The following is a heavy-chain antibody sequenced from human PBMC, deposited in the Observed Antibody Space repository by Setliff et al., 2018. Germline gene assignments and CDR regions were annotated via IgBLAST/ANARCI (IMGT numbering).Heavy chain of an antibody. D-gene: IGHD6-19*01. CDR3: ARVSQYSSGWYYYYYGMDV. CDR1: GGSISSSSYY. Sequence: PSETLSLTCTVSGGSISSSSYYWGWIRQPPGKGLEWIGSIYYSRSTYYNPSLKSRVTISVDTSKNQFSLKLSSVTAADTAVYYCARVSQYSSGWYYYYYGMDVWGQGTTVTVSS. CDR2: IYYSRST. V-gene: IGHV4-39*07. J-gene: IGHJ6*02.